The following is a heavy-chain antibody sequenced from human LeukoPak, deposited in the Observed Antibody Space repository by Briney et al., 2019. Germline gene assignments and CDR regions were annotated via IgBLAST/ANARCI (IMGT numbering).Heavy chain of an antibody. V-gene: IGHV4-34*01. D-gene: IGHD3-22*01. CDR3: ARSRGIYYYDSSGYPSEYYFDY. J-gene: IGHJ4*02. Sequence: SETLSLTCAVYGGSFSGYYWSWIRQPPGKGLEWIGEINHSGSTNYNPSLKSRVTISVDTSKNQFSLKLSSVTAADTAVYYCARSRGIYYYDSSGYPSEYYFDYWGQGTLVTVSS. CDR2: INHSGST. CDR1: GGSFSGYY.